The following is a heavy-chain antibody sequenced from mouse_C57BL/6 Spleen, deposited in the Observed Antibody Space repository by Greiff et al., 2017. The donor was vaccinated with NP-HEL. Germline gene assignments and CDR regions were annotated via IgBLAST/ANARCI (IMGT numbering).Heavy chain of an antibody. CDR1: GYAFSSSW. D-gene: IGHD2-3*01. CDR3: AREGYSYYFDY. V-gene: IGHV1-82*01. Sequence: QVQLKQSGPELVKPGASVKISCKASGYAFSSSWMNWVKQRPGKGLEWIGRIYPGDGDTNYNGKFKGKATLTADKSSSTAYMQLSSLTSEDSAVYFCAREGYSYYFDYWGQGTTLTVSS. CDR2: IYPGDGDT. J-gene: IGHJ2*01.